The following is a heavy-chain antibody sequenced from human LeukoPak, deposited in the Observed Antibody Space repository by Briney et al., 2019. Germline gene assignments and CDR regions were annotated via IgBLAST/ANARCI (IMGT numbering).Heavy chain of an antibody. Sequence: PGGSLRLSCAASGFTFSSYGMHWVRQAPGKGLEWVAFIRYDGSNKYYADSVKGRFTISRDNSKNTLYLQMNSLRAEDTAVYYCAKDQPYYYDSGGSAPYFDSWGREPWSPSPQ. D-gene: IGHD3-22*01. CDR2: IRYDGSNK. CDR1: GFTFSSYG. V-gene: IGHV3-30*02. J-gene: IGHJ4*02. CDR3: AKDQPYYYDSGGSAPYFDS.